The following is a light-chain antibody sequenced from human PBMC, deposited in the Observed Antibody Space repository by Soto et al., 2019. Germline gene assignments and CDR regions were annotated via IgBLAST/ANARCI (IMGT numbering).Light chain of an antibody. CDR3: QQYSNSAWT. V-gene: IGKV3-20*01. Sequence: EIVLTQSPGTLSLSPGERATLSCRASQSVSSSYLGWYQQKPGQAPRLLIFGASSRATGIPDRFSGSGSESDFTXTXTRLEXXDFAVYYCQQYSNSAWTFGQGTRVEIK. J-gene: IGKJ1*01. CDR2: GAS. CDR1: QSVSSSY.